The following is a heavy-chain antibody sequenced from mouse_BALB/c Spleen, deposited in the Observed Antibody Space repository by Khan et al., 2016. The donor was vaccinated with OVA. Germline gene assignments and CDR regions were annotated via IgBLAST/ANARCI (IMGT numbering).Heavy chain of an antibody. V-gene: IGHV9-3-1*01. Sequence: QIQLVQSGPELKKPGETVQISCKASGFTFTNYGMNWVKQAPGKGLKWIGWINTYTGKPNFADDFKGRFAFSLETSASTAYLQINSLKYEDTATYFCARVGYNGTMDCWGQGTSVTVSS. CDR3: ARVGYNGTMDC. CDR2: INTYTGKP. D-gene: IGHD2-14*01. J-gene: IGHJ4*01. CDR1: GFTFTNYG.